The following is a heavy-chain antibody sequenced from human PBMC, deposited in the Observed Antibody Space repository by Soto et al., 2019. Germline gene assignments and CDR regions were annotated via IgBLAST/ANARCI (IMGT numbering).Heavy chain of an antibody. D-gene: IGHD3-10*01. CDR3: AAEAPGVSDSPRPLAP. V-gene: IGHV1-58*01. CDR2: IVVGSGNT. CDR1: GFTFTSSA. Sequence: SVKVSCKASGFTFTSSAVQWVRQARGQRLEWIGWIVVGSGNTNYAQKFQERVTITRDMSTSTAYMELSSLRSEDTAVYYCAAEAPGVSDSPRPLAPWGQGTLVTVSS. J-gene: IGHJ5*02.